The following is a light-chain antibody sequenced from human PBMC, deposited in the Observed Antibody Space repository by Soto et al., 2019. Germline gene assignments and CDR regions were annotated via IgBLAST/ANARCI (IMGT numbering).Light chain of an antibody. CDR3: QQYYSYPPTWT. Sequence: AIRMTQSPSSLSASTGDRVTITCRASQGISSYLAWYQQKPGKAPKLLIYAASTLQSGVPSRFSGSGSGTDFTLTHSCLQAGDFATYYCQQYYSYPPTWTFGQGTKVEIK. CDR1: QGISSY. J-gene: IGKJ1*01. CDR2: AAS. V-gene: IGKV1-8*01.